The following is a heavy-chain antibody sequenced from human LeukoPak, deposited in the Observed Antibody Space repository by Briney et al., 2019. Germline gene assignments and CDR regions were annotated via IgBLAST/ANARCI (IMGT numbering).Heavy chain of an antibody. Sequence: PGGSLRLSCTASEFTFSNYWMTWVRQAPGKGLEWVANINQDGSEKYYVDSVKGRFTISRDNARNSLYLQMNSLRSEDTAVYYCARAIILNWNATDPPFDPWGQGTLVTVSS. CDR3: ARAIILNWNATDPPFDP. J-gene: IGHJ5*02. CDR1: EFTFSNYW. D-gene: IGHD1-20*01. V-gene: IGHV3-7*03. CDR2: INQDGSEK.